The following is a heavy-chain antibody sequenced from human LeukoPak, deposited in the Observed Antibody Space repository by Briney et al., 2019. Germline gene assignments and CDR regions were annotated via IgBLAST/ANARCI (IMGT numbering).Heavy chain of an antibody. CDR1: GGSISSYY. J-gene: IGHJ3*02. CDR2: IYTSGST. V-gene: IGHV4-4*07. CDR3: ARDDSSGWSDAFDI. Sequence: SETLSLTCTVSGGSISSYYCSWVRQPAGKGLEWIGRIYTSGSTNYNPSLKSRVTISVGTSKNQFSLKLSSVTAADTAVYYCARDDSSGWSDAFDIWGQGTMVTVSS. D-gene: IGHD6-19*01.